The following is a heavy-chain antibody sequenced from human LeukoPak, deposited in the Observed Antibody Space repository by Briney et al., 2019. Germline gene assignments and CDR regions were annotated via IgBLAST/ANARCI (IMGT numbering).Heavy chain of an antibody. CDR1: EFTFSNAW. V-gene: IGHV3-21*01. Sequence: GGSLRLSCAVSEFTFSNAWMSWVRQAPGKGLEWVSSISRGSGHIYYADSVKGRFTISRDNARNSLYLQMNSLRAEDTAIYYCARVDAALDYWGQGTLVTVSS. CDR2: ISRGSGHI. J-gene: IGHJ4*02. CDR3: ARVDAALDY. D-gene: IGHD6-6*01.